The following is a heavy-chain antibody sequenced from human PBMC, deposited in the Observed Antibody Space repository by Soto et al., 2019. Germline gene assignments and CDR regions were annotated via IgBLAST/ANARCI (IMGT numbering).Heavy chain of an antibody. V-gene: IGHV4-34*01. J-gene: IGHJ4*02. CDR2: INHTGST. D-gene: IGHD4-17*01. CDR3: ARPVTTVATSLAY. CDR1: GESFNDYY. Sequence: QVQLQQWGAGLLKPSETLSLTCAVYGESFNDYYWTWIRQSPGRGLEWIGEINHTGSTIYSPSFKTRVTLSVATSKNQFSMKLNYVTAADAGVYYCARPVTTVATSLAYWGRGTLVTVSS.